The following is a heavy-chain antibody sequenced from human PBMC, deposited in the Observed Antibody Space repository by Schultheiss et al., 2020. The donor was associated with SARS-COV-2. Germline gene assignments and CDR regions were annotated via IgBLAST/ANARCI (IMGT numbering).Heavy chain of an antibody. CDR1: GGSISSSSYY. V-gene: IGHV4-39*07. J-gene: IGHJ4*02. Sequence: SETLSLTCTVSGGSISSSSYYWGWIRQPPGKGLEWIGSIYYSGSTYYNPSLKSRVTISVDTSKNQFSLKLSSVTAADTAVYYCAREGNMYGPDFESWGQGFLVTVSS. CDR3: AREGNMYGPDFES. D-gene: IGHD1/OR15-1a*01. CDR2: IYYSGST.